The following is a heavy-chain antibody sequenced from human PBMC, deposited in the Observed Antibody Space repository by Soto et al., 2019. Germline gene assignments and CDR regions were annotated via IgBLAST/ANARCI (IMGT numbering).Heavy chain of an antibody. V-gene: IGHV4-4*02. CDR2: IYHSGST. J-gene: IGHJ4*02. D-gene: IGHD3-3*01. Sequence: ETLSLTCAVSGGSISSSNWWSWVRQPPGKGLEWIGEIYHSGSTNYNPSLKSRVTISVDKSKNQFSLKLSSVTAADTAVYYCARKYYDFWSGFDYWGQGTLVTV. CDR1: GGSISSSNW. CDR3: ARKYYDFWSGFDY.